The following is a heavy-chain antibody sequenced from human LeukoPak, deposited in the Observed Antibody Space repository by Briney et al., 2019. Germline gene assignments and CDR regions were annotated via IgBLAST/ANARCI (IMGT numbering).Heavy chain of an antibody. V-gene: IGHV1-18*01. D-gene: IGHD1-26*01. J-gene: IGHJ4*02. CDR1: GYTFTSYG. Sequence: ASVKVSCKASGYTFTSYGISWVRQAPGQGLEWMGWISAYNGNTIYAQKLQGRVTMTTDTSTSTGYMELRSLRSDDTAVYYCARAPRGGASDYWGQGTLVTVSS. CDR3: ARAPRGGASDY. CDR2: ISAYNGNT.